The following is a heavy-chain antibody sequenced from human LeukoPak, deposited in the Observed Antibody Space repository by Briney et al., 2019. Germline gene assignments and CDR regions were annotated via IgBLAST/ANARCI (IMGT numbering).Heavy chain of an antibody. V-gene: IGHV1-8*01. CDR1: GYTFTSYD. D-gene: IGHD6-19*01. Sequence: ASVKVSCKASGYTFTSYDINWVRQATGQGLEWTGWMNPNSGNTGYAQKFQGRVTMTRNTSISTACMELSSLRSEDTAVYYCARPSSGWYYDFDYWGQGTLVTVSS. J-gene: IGHJ4*02. CDR2: MNPNSGNT. CDR3: ARPSSGWYYDFDY.